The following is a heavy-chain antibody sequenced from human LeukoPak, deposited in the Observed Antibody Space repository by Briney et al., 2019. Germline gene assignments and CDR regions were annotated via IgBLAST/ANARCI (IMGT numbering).Heavy chain of an antibody. Sequence: GGSLRLSCTASGFTFSSYWMHWVRQAPGKGLVWVSRINRDGSNTRYADSVKGRFTISRDNGKNTLDLQMNSLRAEDTAVYYCARGTVTRAEYNWFDPWGQGTLVTVSS. CDR3: ARGTVTRAEYNWFDP. V-gene: IGHV3-74*01. CDR1: GFTFSSYW. CDR2: INRDGSNT. D-gene: IGHD4-17*01. J-gene: IGHJ5*02.